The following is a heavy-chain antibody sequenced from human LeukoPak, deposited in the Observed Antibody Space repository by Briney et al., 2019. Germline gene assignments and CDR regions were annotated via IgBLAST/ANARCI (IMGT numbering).Heavy chain of an antibody. CDR2: ISSSSSYI. CDR1: GFTFSSYN. J-gene: IGHJ6*04. Sequence: GGSLRLSCAASGFTFSSYNMNWVRHAPGKGLEWVSSISSSSSYIYYAHSVRGRFTTSRDNAKNSLYLQMNSLTDEDTAVYYCARQYYYGSGSYLVAYGMDVWGKGTTVTVSS. D-gene: IGHD3-10*01. V-gene: IGHV3-21*01. CDR3: ARQYYYGSGSYLVAYGMDV.